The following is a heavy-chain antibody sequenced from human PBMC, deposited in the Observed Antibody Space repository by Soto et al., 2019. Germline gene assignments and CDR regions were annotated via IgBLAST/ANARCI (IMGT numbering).Heavy chain of an antibody. CDR3: AKGGGYSSGTNDAFDI. CDR1: GFTFRNYG. D-gene: IGHD5-18*01. V-gene: IGHV3-30*18. CDR2: ISDDGNNR. Sequence: PGGSLRLSCSVSGFTFRNYGMHWVRQAPGKGLEWVAVISDDGNNRYNAASVKGRFIISRDNSKNTLYLQMNSLRAEDTAVYYCAKGGGYSSGTNDAFDIWGQGTMVTVSS. J-gene: IGHJ3*02.